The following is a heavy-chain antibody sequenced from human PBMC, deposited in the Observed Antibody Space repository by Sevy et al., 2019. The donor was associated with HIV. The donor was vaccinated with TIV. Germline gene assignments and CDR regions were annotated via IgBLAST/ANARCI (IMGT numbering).Heavy chain of an antibody. CDR3: ASHYYDTTGYYYPLDY. CDR1: GFTFSTYA. CDR2: ISDDGNNK. Sequence: GGSLRLSCTASGFTFSTYAMYWVRQAPGKGLEWVAVISDDGNNKDYADSVKGRFTVSRDNSKNTLYLQMYGLRAEDTAVYYCASHYYDTTGYYYPLDYWGQGTLVTVSS. D-gene: IGHD3-22*01. V-gene: IGHV3-30*04. J-gene: IGHJ4*02.